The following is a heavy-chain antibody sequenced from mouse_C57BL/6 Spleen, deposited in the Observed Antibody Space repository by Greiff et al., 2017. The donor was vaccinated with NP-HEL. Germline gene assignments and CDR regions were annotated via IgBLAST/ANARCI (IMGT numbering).Heavy chain of an antibody. D-gene: IGHD2-12*01. Sequence: QVQLQQPGAELVKPGASVKLSCKASGYTFTSYWMHWVKQRPGRGLEWIGRIDPNSGGTKYNEKFKGKSTLTVDKSSSTAYMQLSSLTSEDSAVYYCARGGERQSYYYAMDYWGQGTSVTVSS. CDR1: GYTFTSYW. CDR2: IDPNSGGT. J-gene: IGHJ4*01. CDR3: ARGGERQSYYYAMDY. V-gene: IGHV1-62-3*01.